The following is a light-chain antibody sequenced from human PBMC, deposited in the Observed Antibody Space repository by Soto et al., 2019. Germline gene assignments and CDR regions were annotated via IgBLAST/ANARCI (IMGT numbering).Light chain of an antibody. CDR3: QQRSDSYT. CDR2: DAS. Sequence: EIVLTQSTATLSLSPGERATLSCRASQSVINYLAWYQQKPGQAPSLLIYDASTRATGIPARFSGSGSGTDFTLTIRSLEREDFAVYYCQQRSDSYTFGQGTKLEIK. CDR1: QSVINY. J-gene: IGKJ2*01. V-gene: IGKV3-11*01.